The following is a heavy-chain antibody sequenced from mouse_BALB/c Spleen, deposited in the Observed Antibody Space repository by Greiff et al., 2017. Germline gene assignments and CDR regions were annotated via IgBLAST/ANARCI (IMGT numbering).Heavy chain of an antibody. Sequence: VQLQQSGPELVRPGVSVKISCKGSGYTFTDYAMHWVKQSHAKSLEWIGVISTYYGNTNYNQKFKGKATMTVDKSSSTAYMELARLTSEDSAIYYCARGGGNVWYFDVWGAGTTVTVSS. CDR2: ISTYYGNT. D-gene: IGHD2-1*01. CDR3: ARGGGNVWYFDV. V-gene: IGHV1-67*01. J-gene: IGHJ1*01. CDR1: GYTFTDYA.